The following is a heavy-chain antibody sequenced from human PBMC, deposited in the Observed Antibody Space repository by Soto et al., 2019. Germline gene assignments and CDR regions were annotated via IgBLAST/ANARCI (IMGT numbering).Heavy chain of an antibody. CDR1: AFTFNNYA. CDR2: IGGSGRTT. J-gene: IGHJ4*02. Sequence: EVQLLESGGGLVQPGGSLSPSCAASAFTFNNYAMSWVRQSPGKGLEWVSGIGGSGRTTYYADSVKGRFTISRDNSNNTLFLQMNSLRAEDTAVYYCAKSRYSDSSGDFYDYWGQRTLVTVSS. CDR3: AKSRYSDSSGDFYDY. V-gene: IGHV3-23*01. D-gene: IGHD3-22*01.